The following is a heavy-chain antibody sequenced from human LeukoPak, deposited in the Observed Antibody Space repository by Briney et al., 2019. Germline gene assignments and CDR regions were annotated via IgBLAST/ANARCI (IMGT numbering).Heavy chain of an antibody. CDR2: IRYDGSNK. V-gene: IGHV3-30*02. J-gene: IGHJ4*02. CDR1: GFTFSSYG. CDR3: AKGLAPGVRGVPFDY. D-gene: IGHD3-10*01. Sequence: SGGSLRLSCAASGFTFSSYGMHWVRQAPGKGLEWVAFIRYDGSNKYYADSVKGRFTISRDNSKNTLYLQMNSLRAEDTAVYYCAKGLAPGVRGVPFDYWGQGTLVTVSS.